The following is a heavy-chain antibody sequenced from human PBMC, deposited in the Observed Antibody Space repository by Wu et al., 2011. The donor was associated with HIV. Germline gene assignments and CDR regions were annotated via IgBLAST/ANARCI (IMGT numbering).Heavy chain of an antibody. J-gene: IGHJ6*03. Sequence: VQLVQSGAEVKKGWGPRVKVSCKASGNTFSGYAVSWVRQAPGQGLEWMGGILPMFGSTNYARKFQGRVTITADKSATTVYMELRSLRSEDTAMYYCARSGVSAEYYFYYMNVWGKGTTVTVSS. D-gene: IGHD2-2*01. V-gene: IGHV1-69*14. CDR2: ILPMFGST. CDR3: ARSGVSAEYYFYYMNV. CDR1: GNTFSGYA.